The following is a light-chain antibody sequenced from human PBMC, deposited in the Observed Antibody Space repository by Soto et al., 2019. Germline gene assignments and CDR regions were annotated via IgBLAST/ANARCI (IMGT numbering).Light chain of an antibody. CDR2: DAS. V-gene: IGKV1-5*01. CDR1: QSIGRL. J-gene: IGKJ2*01. Sequence: DIHLTQSPSTLSASAGDRVTITCRASQSIGRLLAWYQQRPGKAPQLLILDASTLESGVPPRFSGSGSGTEFTLTITSLQPEDFATYYCQHYNSYLGIFGQGTKLEIK. CDR3: QHYNSYLGI.